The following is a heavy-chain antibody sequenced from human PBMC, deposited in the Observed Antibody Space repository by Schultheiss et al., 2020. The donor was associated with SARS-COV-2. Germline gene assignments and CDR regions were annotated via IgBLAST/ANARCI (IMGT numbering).Heavy chain of an antibody. CDR3: AKATYYDSSGYYLAY. J-gene: IGHJ4*02. D-gene: IGHD3-22*01. V-gene: IGHV4-31*03. Sequence: LRLSCTVSGGSISSGGYYWSWIRQHPGKGLEWIGYIYYSGSTYYNPSLKSRVTISVDTSRNQFSLKLSSVTAADTAVYYCAKATYYDSSGYYLAYWGQGTLVTVSS. CDR1: GGSISSGGYY. CDR2: IYYSGST.